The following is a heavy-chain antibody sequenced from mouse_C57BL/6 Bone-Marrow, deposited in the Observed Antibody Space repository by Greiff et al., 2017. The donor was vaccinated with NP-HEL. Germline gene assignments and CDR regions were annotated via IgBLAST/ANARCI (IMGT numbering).Heavy chain of an antibody. D-gene: IGHD4-1*01. V-gene: IGHV1-15*01. CDR2: IDPETGGT. CDR3: TRTGTPSFDV. Sequence: QVQLQQSGAELVRPGASVTLSCKASGYTFTDYEMHWVKQTPVHGLEWIGAIDPETGGTAYNQKFKGKAILTADKSSSTAYMELRSLTSEDSAVYYCTRTGTPSFDVWGTGTTVTVSS. CDR1: GYTFTDYE. J-gene: IGHJ1*03.